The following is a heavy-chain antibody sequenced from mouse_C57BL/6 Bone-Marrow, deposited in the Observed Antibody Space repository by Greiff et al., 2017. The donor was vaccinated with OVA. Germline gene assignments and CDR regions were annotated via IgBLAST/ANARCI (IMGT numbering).Heavy chain of an antibody. CDR1: GFTFSSYA. CDR3: TRDAGYDGYYVAMDY. CDR2: ISSGGDYI. D-gene: IGHD2-3*01. Sequence: EVQLVESGEGLVKPGGSLKLSCAVSGFTFSSYAMSWVRQTPEKRLEWVAYISSGGDYIYYADTVKGRFTISRDNARNTLYLQMSSLKSEDTAMYYCTRDAGYDGYYVAMDYWGQGTSVTVSS. J-gene: IGHJ4*01. V-gene: IGHV5-9-1*02.